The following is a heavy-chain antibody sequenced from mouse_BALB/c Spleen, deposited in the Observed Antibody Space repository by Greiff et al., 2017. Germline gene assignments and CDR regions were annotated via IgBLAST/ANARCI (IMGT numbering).Heavy chain of an antibody. CDR1: GYSFTSYW. CDR2: IYPGNSDT. V-gene: IGHV1-5*01. D-gene: IGHD2-4*01. J-gene: IGHJ3*01. CDR3: TRHDYDWFAY. Sequence: EVQLQQSGTVLARPGASVKMSCKASGYSFTSYWMHWVKQRPGQGLEWIGAIYPGNSDTSYNQKFKGKAKLTAVTSASTAYMELSSLTNEDSAVYYCTRHDYDWFAYWGQGTLVTVSA.